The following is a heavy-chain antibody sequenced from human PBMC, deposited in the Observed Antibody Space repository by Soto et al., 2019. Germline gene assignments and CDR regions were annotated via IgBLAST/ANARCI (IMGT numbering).Heavy chain of an antibody. Sequence: GGSLRLSCAASGFTFSSYAMHWVRQAPGKGLEWVAVISYDGSNKYYADSVKGRFTISRDNSKNTLYLQMNSLRAEDTAVYYCARDFGVYDILTGTYDYWGQGTLVTVSS. CDR2: ISYDGSNK. J-gene: IGHJ4*02. CDR1: GFTFSSYA. V-gene: IGHV3-30-3*01. D-gene: IGHD3-9*01. CDR3: ARDFGVYDILTGTYDY.